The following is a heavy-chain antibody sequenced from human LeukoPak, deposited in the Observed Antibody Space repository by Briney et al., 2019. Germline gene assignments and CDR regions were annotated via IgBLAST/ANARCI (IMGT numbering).Heavy chain of an antibody. Sequence: PSETLSLTCTVSGYSLSSGYYWGWIRQPPGKGLEWIGSIYHSGSTYYNPSLKSRVTISVDTSKNQFSLKLSSVTAADTAVYYCARLSAAAARWGFDYWGQGTLVTVSS. CDR3: ARLSAAAARWGFDY. CDR1: GYSLSSGYY. J-gene: IGHJ4*02. D-gene: IGHD6-13*01. CDR2: IYHSGST. V-gene: IGHV4-38-2*02.